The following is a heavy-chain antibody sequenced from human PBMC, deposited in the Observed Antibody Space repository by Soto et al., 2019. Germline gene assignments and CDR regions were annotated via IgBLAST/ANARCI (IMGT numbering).Heavy chain of an antibody. D-gene: IGHD2-2*01. CDR3: ARDSRIVATPAMGSVGFDP. J-gene: IGHJ5*02. Sequence: GGSLRLSCAASGFTVSSNYMSWVRQAPGKGLEWVSVIYSGGSTYYADSVKGRFTISRDNSKSTLYLQMNGLRAEDTAVYYCARDSRIVATPAMGSVGFDPWGQGTLVTVSS. CDR2: IYSGGST. CDR1: GFTVSSNY. V-gene: IGHV3-53*01.